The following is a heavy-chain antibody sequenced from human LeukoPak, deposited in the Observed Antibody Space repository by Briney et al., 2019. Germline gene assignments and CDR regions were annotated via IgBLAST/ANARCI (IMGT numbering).Heavy chain of an antibody. D-gene: IGHD3-10*01. CDR2: IYYSGST. CDR3: ARTTPFGELGY. Sequence: SETLSLTCTVSGGSISSDYWTWIRQPPGKGLEWIGYIYYSGSTNYNPSLKSRVTISVDTSKNQFSLKLSSVTAADTAVYYCARTTPFGELGYWGQGALVTVSS. J-gene: IGHJ4*02. CDR1: GGSISSDY. V-gene: IGHV4-59*01.